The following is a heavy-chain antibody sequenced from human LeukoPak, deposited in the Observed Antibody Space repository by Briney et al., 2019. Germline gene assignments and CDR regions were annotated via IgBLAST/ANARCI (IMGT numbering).Heavy chain of an antibody. V-gene: IGHV3-23*01. CDR1: GFTFSSYA. CDR3: ARDYYDSSGYYYQSAFDI. D-gene: IGHD3-22*01. J-gene: IGHJ3*02. CDR2: ISGSGGST. Sequence: PGGSLRLSCAASGFTFSSYAMSGVRQPPGKGLEWVSAISGSGGSTYYDDSVKGRFTISRENAKNSLYLQMNSLRAEDTAVYYCARDYYDSSGYYYQSAFDIWGQGTMVTVSS.